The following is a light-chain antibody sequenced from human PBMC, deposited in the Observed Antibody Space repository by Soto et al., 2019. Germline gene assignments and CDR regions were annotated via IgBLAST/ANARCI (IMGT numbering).Light chain of an antibody. CDR1: QSVGSA. CDR3: QQRSIWPNT. Sequence: EIVLTQSPAILSLSPGQTATLSCRASQSVGSALAWYQHKTGQAPRLLIYEAFNRATGIPARFSGSGFGTDFTLTISSLEPEDFAVYYCQQRSIWPNTFGQGTKLEIK. CDR2: EAF. V-gene: IGKV3-11*01. J-gene: IGKJ2*01.